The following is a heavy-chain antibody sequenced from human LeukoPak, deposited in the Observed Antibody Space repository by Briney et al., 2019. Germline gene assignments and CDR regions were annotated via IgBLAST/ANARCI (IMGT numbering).Heavy chain of an antibody. Sequence: ASVKVSCKASGYTFTSYGISWVRQAPGQGLEWMGWISAYNGNTNYAQKLQGRVTMATDTSTSTAYMELRSLRSDDTAVYYCARYAAADPGDWFDPWGQGTLVTVSS. V-gene: IGHV1-18*01. J-gene: IGHJ5*02. D-gene: IGHD6-13*01. CDR3: ARYAAADPGDWFDP. CDR1: GYTFTSYG. CDR2: ISAYNGNT.